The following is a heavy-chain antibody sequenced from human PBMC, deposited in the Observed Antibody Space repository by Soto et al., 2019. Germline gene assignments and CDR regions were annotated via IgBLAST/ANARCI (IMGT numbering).Heavy chain of an antibody. CDR3: ARVTAMAYDAFDI. Sequence: ASVKVSCQASGYTFTGYYMHWVRQAPGQGLEWMGWINPNSGGTNYAQKFQGRVTMTRDTSISTAYMELSRLRSDDTAVYYCARVTAMAYDAFDIWGQGTMVTVSS. CDR2: INPNSGGT. V-gene: IGHV1-2*02. J-gene: IGHJ3*02. D-gene: IGHD5-18*01. CDR1: GYTFTGYY.